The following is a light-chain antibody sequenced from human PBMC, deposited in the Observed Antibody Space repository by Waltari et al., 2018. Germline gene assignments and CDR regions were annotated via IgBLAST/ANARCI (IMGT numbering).Light chain of an antibody. CDR3: AAWDDRLNGVV. V-gene: IGLV1-44*01. Sequence: QSVLTQPPSASGTPGQRVTISCSGSTSNIGSHTVNWYQQLPGTAPKLLIYSNNQRPSGVPARFSGSKSGTSASLAISGLQSEDEADYYCAAWDDRLNGVVFGGGTKLTVL. CDR2: SNN. CDR1: TSNIGSHT. J-gene: IGLJ2*01.